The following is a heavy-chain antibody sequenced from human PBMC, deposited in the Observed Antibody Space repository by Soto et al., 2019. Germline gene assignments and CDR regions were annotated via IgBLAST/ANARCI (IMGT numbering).Heavy chain of an antibody. CDR1: GYTFTSYG. Sequence: ASVKVSCKASGYTFTSYGISWVRQAPGQGLEWMGWISAYNGNTNYAQKLQGRVTMTTDTSTSTAYMELRSLRSDDTAVYYCARMGFGELTPDSGYVGAFDIWGQGTMVTVSS. V-gene: IGHV1-18*01. D-gene: IGHD3-10*01. CDR2: ISAYNGNT. J-gene: IGHJ3*02. CDR3: ARMGFGELTPDSGYVGAFDI.